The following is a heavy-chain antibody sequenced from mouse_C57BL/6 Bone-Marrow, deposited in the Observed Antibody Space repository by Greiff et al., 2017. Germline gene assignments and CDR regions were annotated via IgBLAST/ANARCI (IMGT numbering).Heavy chain of an antibody. J-gene: IGHJ2*02. CDR3: ARNPYYGSVYFDY. D-gene: IGHD1-1*01. V-gene: IGHV2-9-1*01. Sequence: QVQLQQPGPGLVAPSQSLSITCTVSGFSLTSYAISWVRQPPGKGLEWLGALWPGGGTNYNSALKSRLSISKDNSKSQVFLNMISLHTDDTDRYYCARNPYYGSVYFDYWGQGTSLTVSS. CDR2: LWPGGGT. CDR1: GFSLTSYA.